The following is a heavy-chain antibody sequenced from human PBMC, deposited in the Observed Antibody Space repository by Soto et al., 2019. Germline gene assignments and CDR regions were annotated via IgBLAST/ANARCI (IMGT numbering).Heavy chain of an antibody. J-gene: IGHJ4*02. Sequence: RPIVKLPHNAWVYTFTSYDINGVRQATGQGIEWMGWMNPNSGNTGYAQTFQGRVTMTRNTSISKAYMELSRLRSEDTAVYYCARGRRPFSGLKYWGEGTLVTVSS. CDR2: MNPNSGNT. V-gene: IGHV1-8*01. CDR3: ARGRRPFSGLKY. CDR1: VYTFTSYD.